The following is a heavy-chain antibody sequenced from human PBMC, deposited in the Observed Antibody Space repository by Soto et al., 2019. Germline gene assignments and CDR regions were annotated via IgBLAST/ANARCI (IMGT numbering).Heavy chain of an antibody. CDR1: GFTFEDYA. CDR2: IRSKAYGGTS. Sequence: GGSLRLSCTASGFTFEDYAMSWFRQAPGKGLEWVGFIRSKAYGGTSENAASVKGRFTISRDDSKSIAYLQMNSLKSEDTAVYYCARDVLRWVGELREPRQVWGQGTLVTVSS. J-gene: IGHJ4*02. V-gene: IGHV3-49*03. D-gene: IGHD3-10*01. CDR3: ARDVLRWVGELREPRQV.